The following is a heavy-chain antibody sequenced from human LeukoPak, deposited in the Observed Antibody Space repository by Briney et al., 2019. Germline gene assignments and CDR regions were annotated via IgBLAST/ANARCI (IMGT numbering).Heavy chain of an antibody. CDR2: IYPGDSDT. CDR3: ARHAVTRFQTPEFDY. D-gene: IGHD4-11*01. Sequence: GESLKISCKGSGYSFTSYWIGWVRQMPGKGLEWMGIIYPGDSDTRYSPSFQGQVTISADKSISTAYLQWSSLKASDTAMYYCARHAVTRFQTPEFDYWGQGTLVTVSS. V-gene: IGHV5-51*01. J-gene: IGHJ4*02. CDR1: GYSFTSYW.